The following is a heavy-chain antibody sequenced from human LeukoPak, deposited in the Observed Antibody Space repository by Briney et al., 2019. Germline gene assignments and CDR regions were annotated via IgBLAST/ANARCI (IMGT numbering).Heavy chain of an antibody. CDR1: GDSFSYFY. Sequence: SETLSLTCTVSGDSFSYFYWSWIRQPPGKGLEWIGYIYNSGSTNYNPSLKSRVTISLDTSKNQFSLKLSSVTAADTAVYYCARSSMVRGGMYYYYYYMDVWGKGTTVTISS. J-gene: IGHJ6*03. CDR3: ARSSMVRGGMYYYYYYMDV. CDR2: IYNSGST. V-gene: IGHV4-59*01. D-gene: IGHD3-10*01.